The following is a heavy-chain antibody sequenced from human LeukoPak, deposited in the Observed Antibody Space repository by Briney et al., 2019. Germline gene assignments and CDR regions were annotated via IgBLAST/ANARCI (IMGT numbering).Heavy chain of an antibody. J-gene: IGHJ6*02. CDR3: AKDMALVVVTDNGTDV. CDR1: GFPFSTYG. Sequence: GGSLRLSCAASGFPFSTYGMHWVRQAPGKGLEWVAVISYDGSNKYYGDSVKGRFTISRDNSKNTLYLQMNSLRAEDTAVYYCAKDMALVVVTDNGTDVWGQGTTVTVSS. CDR2: ISYDGSNK. D-gene: IGHD2-21*02. V-gene: IGHV3-30*18.